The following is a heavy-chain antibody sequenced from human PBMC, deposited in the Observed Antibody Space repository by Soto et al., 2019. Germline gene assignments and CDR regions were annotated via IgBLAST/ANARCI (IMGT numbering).Heavy chain of an antibody. CDR1: GFTFSNAW. V-gene: IGHV3-15*01. Sequence: GGSLRLSCAASGFTFSNAWMSWVRQAPGKGLEWVGRIKSKTDGGTTDYAAPVKGRFTISRDDSKNTLYLQMNSLKTEDTAVYYCTTALGYSGYFDYWGQGTLVTVSS. CDR2: IKSKTDGGTT. J-gene: IGHJ4*02. D-gene: IGHD5-12*01. CDR3: TTALGYSGYFDY.